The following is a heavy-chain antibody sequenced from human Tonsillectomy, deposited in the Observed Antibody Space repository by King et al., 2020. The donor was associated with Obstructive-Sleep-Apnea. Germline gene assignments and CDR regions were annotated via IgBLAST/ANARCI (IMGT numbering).Heavy chain of an antibody. CDR3: ARVPYITGWSGWFDP. CDR2: IYYSGRT. J-gene: IGHJ5*02. Sequence: QLQESGPGLVKPSETLSLTCTVSGGSISSSSYYWGWIRQPPGKGLEWIGSIYYSGRTNSNPSPKSRVTISIDTSKNQFSLKLSSVTAADTAVYYCARVPYITGWSGWFDPWGQGTLVTVSS. CDR1: GGSISSSSYY. V-gene: IGHV4-39*07. D-gene: IGHD6-19*01.